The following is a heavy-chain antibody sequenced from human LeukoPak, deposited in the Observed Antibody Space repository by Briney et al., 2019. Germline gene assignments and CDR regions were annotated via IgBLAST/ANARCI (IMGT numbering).Heavy chain of an antibody. D-gene: IGHD3-9*01. CDR2: IYYSGST. V-gene: IGHV4-59*12. J-gene: IGHJ5*02. CDR3: ARSYFDWSYTLDWFDH. Sequence: PSETLSLTCTVSGXSISSDYWXWIRXPPGKGLEWIGYIYYSGSTNYNPSLKSRVTISVDTSKNQFSLKLSSVTAADTAAYYCARSYFDWSYTLDWFDHWGQGTLVTVSS. CDR1: GXSISSDY.